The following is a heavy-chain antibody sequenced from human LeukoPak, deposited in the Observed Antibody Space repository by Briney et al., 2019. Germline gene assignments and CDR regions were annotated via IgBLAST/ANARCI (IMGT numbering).Heavy chain of an antibody. CDR1: GVSNSLSTPTYY. Sequence: PSETLSLTYTVFGVSNSLSTPTYYWDWVRQPPGKGQEGIGSLFYRGTTYYNPSLASRVTISVGTSKTQFFLTLSAVTAADAAVYFCARREADYYDTSGQHHIGTIDTWGQGTVVAVSS. CDR2: LFYRGTT. V-gene: IGHV4-39*01. CDR3: ARREADYYDTSGQHHIGTIDT. J-gene: IGHJ3*01. D-gene: IGHD3-22*01.